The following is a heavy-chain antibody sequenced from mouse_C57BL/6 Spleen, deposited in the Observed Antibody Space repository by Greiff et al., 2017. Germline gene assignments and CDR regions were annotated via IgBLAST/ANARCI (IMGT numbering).Heavy chain of an antibody. CDR2: FHPYNDDT. CDR3: AKMDYDGAMDY. Sequence: VQLQQSGAELVKPGASVKMSCTASGYTFTTYPIEWMKQNHGKSLEWIGNFHPYNDDTKYNEKFKGKATLTVEKSSSTVYLELCRLTSDDSAVYYFAKMDYDGAMDYWGQGTSVTVSS. V-gene: IGHV1-47*01. J-gene: IGHJ4*01. D-gene: IGHD2-4*01. CDR1: GYTFTTYP.